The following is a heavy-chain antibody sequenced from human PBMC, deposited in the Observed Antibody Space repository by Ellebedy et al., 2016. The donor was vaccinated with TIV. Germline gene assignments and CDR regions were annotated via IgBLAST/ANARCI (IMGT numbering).Heavy chain of an antibody. V-gene: IGHV3-33*04. Sequence: PGGSLRLSCSASGYTFSSYAIHWVRQAPGKGLQWVAVLTYDTGQEGSIDSVRGRLTISRDSSKNRVHLQMSSLRVEDTAVYYCATQRDDLDRQPVDRWGQGTRVTVSS. CDR3: ATQRDDLDRQPVDR. D-gene: IGHD2-2*01. J-gene: IGHJ5*02. CDR1: GYTFSSYA. CDR2: LTYDTGQE.